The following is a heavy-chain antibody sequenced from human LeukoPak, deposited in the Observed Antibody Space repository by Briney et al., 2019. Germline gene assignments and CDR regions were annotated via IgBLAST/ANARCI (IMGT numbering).Heavy chain of an antibody. CDR2: IYYRGST. CDR3: ARAGGAVAPATY. V-gene: IGHV4-39*01. CDR1: GGSISSSSYY. D-gene: IGHD6-19*01. J-gene: IGHJ4*02. Sequence: SETVSLTCTVSGGSISSSSYYWGWIRQPPGKGVEWIGSIYYRGSTYYNPSLKSRVTISVDTSKNQFSLKLSSVTAADTAVYYCARAGGAVAPATYWGEGAQVTVSS.